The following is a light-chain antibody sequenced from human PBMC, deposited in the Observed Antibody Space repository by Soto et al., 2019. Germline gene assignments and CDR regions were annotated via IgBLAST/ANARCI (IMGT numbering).Light chain of an antibody. CDR3: SSYTSSSPVV. CDR1: SSDVGFYNY. Sequence: QSALTQPASVSGSPGQSITISCTGTSSDVGFYNYVSWYQQHPGKAPKLMIYDVSNRPSGVSNRFSGSKSGNTASLTISGLQAEDEADYYCSSYTSSSPVVFGGGTKLTVL. J-gene: IGLJ2*01. V-gene: IGLV2-14*01. CDR2: DVS.